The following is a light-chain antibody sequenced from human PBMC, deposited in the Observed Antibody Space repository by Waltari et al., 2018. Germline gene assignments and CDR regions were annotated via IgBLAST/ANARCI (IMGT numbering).Light chain of an antibody. V-gene: IGLV1-47*01. Sequence: QSVLTQPPSASGTPGQRVSISCSGSYSNLGSNSLYWYQQLPGAAPKPLIYRNNQRPSGVPDRFSASKYGTSASLAISGLRSEDEAVYYCAAWDESHYVFGPGTKVTVL. CDR2: RNN. CDR1: YSNLGSNS. J-gene: IGLJ1*01. CDR3: AAWDESHYV.